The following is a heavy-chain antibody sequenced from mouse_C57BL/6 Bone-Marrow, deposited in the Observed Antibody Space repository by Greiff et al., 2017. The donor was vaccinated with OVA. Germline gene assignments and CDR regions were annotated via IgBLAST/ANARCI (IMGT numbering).Heavy chain of an antibody. CDR3: ARRWNYYAMDY. CDR1: GFTFSDYY. J-gene: IGHJ4*01. CDR2: ISNGGGST. D-gene: IGHD2-3*01. V-gene: IGHV5-12*01. Sequence: EVKLLESGGGLVQPGGSLKLSCAASGFTFSDYYMYWVRQTPEKRLEWVAYISNGGGSTYYPDTVKGRFTISRDNAKNTLYLQMSRLKSEDTAMYYCARRWNYYAMDYWGQGTSVTVSS.